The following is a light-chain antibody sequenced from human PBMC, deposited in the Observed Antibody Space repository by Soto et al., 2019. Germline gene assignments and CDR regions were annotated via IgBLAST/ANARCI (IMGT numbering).Light chain of an antibody. V-gene: IGKV1-39*01. J-gene: IGKJ1*01. CDR2: AAS. Sequence: EIQRTQSPSSLSASVGDRVTITCRASQSISSYLNWYQQKPGKAPKLLIYAASSLQSGVPSRFSGSGSGTDFTITISSLKTEDGATYYCQQSYSPMWTFGQGTKVDIK. CDR1: QSISSY. CDR3: QQSYSPMWT.